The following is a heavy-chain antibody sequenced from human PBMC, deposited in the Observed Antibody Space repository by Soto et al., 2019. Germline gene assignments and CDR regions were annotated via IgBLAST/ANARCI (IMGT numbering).Heavy chain of an antibody. V-gene: IGHV3-74*01. J-gene: IGHJ4*02. Sequence: EVQLVESGGGLVQPGGSLRLSCAASGFTFSRYWRHWVRQAPGKGLWWVSRIKGDGSSTSYAGSVKGRFTNSRDNPKNTLYLQMNSLRAEDTAVYYCATNWNYVLYYFDYWGQGTLVTVSS. CDR1: GFTFSRYW. D-gene: IGHD1-7*01. CDR3: ATNWNYVLYYFDY. CDR2: IKGDGSST.